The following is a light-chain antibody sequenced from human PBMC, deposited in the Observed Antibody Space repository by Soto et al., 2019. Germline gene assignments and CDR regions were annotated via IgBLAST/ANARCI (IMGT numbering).Light chain of an antibody. CDR1: SSNIGANYD. Sequence: QSVLTQPPSVSGAPGQRVTISCTGSSSNIGANYDVHWYQHRPGTAPKLLIFGNNNRPSGVPDRFSGSKSGTSASLAITGRQPEEEGDYYCQSYDSTRSARYVFGTGTKVTVL. CDR2: GNN. V-gene: IGLV1-40*01. J-gene: IGLJ1*01. CDR3: QSYDSTRSARYV.